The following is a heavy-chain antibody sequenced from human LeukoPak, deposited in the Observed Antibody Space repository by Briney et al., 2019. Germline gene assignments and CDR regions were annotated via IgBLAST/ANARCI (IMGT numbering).Heavy chain of an antibody. CDR1: GYNFTSNW. J-gene: IGHJ6*02. Sequence: RGESLKISCKGSGYNFTSNWIGWVRQMPGKGLEWMGIIYPGDSDTRYSPSFQGQVTISANKSISTAYLQWSSLKASDTAIYYCARAPAGGSYLPSGVDVWGHGTTVIVSS. CDR3: ARAPAGGSYLPSGVDV. D-gene: IGHD1-26*01. V-gene: IGHV5-51*01. CDR2: IYPGDSDT.